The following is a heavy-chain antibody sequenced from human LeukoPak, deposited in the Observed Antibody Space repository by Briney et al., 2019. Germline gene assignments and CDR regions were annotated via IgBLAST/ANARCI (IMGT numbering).Heavy chain of an antibody. CDR1: GFTFSTYT. CDR2: ISSSSNI. D-gene: IGHD2-2*01. CDR3: ARGYQRPDY. Sequence: GGSLRLSCAASGFTFSTYTMNWVRQAPGKGLEWVSSISSSSNIYYADSMKGRFTISRDNAMNSVYLQMNSLRVEDTAVYYCARGYQRPDYWGQGTLITVSS. V-gene: IGHV3-21*01. J-gene: IGHJ4*02.